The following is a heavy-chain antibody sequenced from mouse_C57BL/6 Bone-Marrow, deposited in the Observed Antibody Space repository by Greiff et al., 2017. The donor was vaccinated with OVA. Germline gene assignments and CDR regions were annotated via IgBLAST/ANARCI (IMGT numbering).Heavy chain of an antibody. V-gene: IGHV14-4*01. CDR1: GFNIKDDY. CDR3: TTRGDYDDYFDY. J-gene: IGHJ2*01. Sequence: EVQLQQSGAELVRPGASVKLSCTASGFNIKDDYMHWVKQRPEQGLEWIGWIDPENGDTEYASKFQGKATITADTSSNTAYLQLSSLTSEDTAVYYCTTRGDYDDYFDYWGQGTTLTVSS. CDR2: IDPENGDT. D-gene: IGHD2-4*01.